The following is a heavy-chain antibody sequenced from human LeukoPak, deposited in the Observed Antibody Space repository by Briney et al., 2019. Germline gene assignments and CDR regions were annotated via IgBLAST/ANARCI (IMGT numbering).Heavy chain of an antibody. CDR1: GFTFSDYY. J-gene: IGHJ4*02. CDR3: ARDVAAAGGIDY. CDR2: ISSSTSYT. V-gene: IGHV3-11*05. Sequence: AGGSLRLSCAASGFTFSDYYMSWIRRSPGKGLDGVSYISSSTSYTNYADSVKGRFTISRDNAKNSLYLQMNSLRAEDTAVYYCARDVAAAGGIDYWGQGTLVTVSS. D-gene: IGHD6-13*01.